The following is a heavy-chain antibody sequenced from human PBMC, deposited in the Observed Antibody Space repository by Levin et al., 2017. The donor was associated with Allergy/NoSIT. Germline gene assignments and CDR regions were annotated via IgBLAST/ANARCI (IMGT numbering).Heavy chain of an antibody. J-gene: IGHJ3*02. D-gene: IGHD3-9*01. CDR1: GFTFSSYA. CDR2: ISYDGSNK. Sequence: PGGSLRLSCAASGFTFSSYAMHWVRQAPGKGLEWVAVISYDGSNKYYADSVKGRFTISRDNSKNTLYLQMNSLRAEDTAVYYCAREDHDILTGYYTPGAFDIWGQGTMVTVSS. CDR3: AREDHDILTGYYTPGAFDI. V-gene: IGHV3-30-3*01.